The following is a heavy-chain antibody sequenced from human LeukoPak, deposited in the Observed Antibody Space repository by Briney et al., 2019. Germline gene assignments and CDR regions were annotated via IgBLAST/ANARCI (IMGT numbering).Heavy chain of an antibody. Sequence: PGGSLRLSCTASGFTFGDYAMSWVRQAPGKGLEWVGFIRSKAYGGTTEYAASMKGRFTISRDDSKSIAYLQMNSLKTEDTAVYYCTSTTVTTSSGDYWGQGTLVTVSS. CDR3: TSTTVTTSSGDY. V-gene: IGHV3-49*04. CDR2: IRSKAYGGTT. J-gene: IGHJ4*02. CDR1: GFTFGDYA. D-gene: IGHD4-17*01.